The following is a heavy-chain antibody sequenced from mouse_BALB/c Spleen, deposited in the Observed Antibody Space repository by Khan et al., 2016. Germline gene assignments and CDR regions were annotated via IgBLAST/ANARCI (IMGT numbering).Heavy chain of an antibody. D-gene: IGHD1-2*01. J-gene: IGHJ2*01. V-gene: IGHV3-2*02. CDR2: ISYSGST. Sequence: VQLQESGPGLVKPSQSLSLTCTVTGYSITSGYGWNWIRQFPGNKLGWMGYISYSGSTNYNPSLKSRISITRDTSKNQCFLQLNSVTTEDTATYYCARTARIKYWGQGTTLTVSS. CDR3: ARTARIKY. CDR1: GYSITSGYG.